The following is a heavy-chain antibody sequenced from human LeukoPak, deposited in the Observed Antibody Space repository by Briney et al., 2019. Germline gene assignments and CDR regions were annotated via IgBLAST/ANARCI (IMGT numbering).Heavy chain of an antibody. D-gene: IGHD3-3*01. CDR1: GGTFSSYA. CDR3: ARDRSGFGRFLEWLSNYYYYGMDV. V-gene: IGHV1-18*01. CDR2: ISAYNGNT. J-gene: IGHJ6*02. Sequence: GASVKVSCKASGGTFSSYAISWVRQAPGQGLEWMGWISAYNGNTNYAQKLQGRVTMTTDTSTSTAYMELRSLRSDDTAVYYCARDRSGFGRFLEWLSNYYYYGMDVWGQGTTVTVSS.